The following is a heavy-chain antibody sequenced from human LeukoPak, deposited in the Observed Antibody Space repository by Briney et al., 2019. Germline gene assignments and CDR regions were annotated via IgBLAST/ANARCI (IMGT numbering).Heavy chain of an antibody. Sequence: GGSLRLSCAASGFTFSDYYMSWIRQAPGKGLEWVSYISSSGSTIYYADSVKGRFTISRDNAKNSLYLQMNSLRAEDTAVYYCARPTTVTTIAADAFDIWGQGTMVTVSS. CDR1: GFTFSDYY. CDR2: ISSSGSTI. CDR3: ARPTTVTTIAADAFDI. D-gene: IGHD4-17*01. J-gene: IGHJ3*02. V-gene: IGHV3-11*04.